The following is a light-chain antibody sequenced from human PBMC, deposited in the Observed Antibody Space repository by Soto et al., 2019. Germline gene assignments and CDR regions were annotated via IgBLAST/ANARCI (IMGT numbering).Light chain of an antibody. CDR2: EVS. V-gene: IGLV2-14*01. Sequence: QSALTQPASVSGSPGQSITISCTGTSSDVGGYNYVSWYQQHPGKAPKLMIYEVSSRPSGVSNRFSGSKSGNTASLTISGLQAEDEADYYCSSYTSSSTVYVFGTGTKLTVL. J-gene: IGLJ1*01. CDR1: SSDVGGYNY. CDR3: SSYTSSSTVYV.